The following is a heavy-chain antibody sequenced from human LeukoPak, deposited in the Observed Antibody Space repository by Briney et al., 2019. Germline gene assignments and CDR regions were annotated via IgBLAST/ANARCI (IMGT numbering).Heavy chain of an antibody. Sequence: SEPLSLTCAVYGGPFSGYYWSWIRHPPGKALEWIGEINHSGSTNYSPSLKSRVTISVDTSKNQSSLKLSSVTAADTAVYYCARYSQIVPAATLNWFDPWGQGTLVTVSS. V-gene: IGHV4-34*01. J-gene: IGHJ5*02. D-gene: IGHD2-2*01. CDR2: INHSGST. CDR3: ARYSQIVPAATLNWFDP. CDR1: GGPFSGYY.